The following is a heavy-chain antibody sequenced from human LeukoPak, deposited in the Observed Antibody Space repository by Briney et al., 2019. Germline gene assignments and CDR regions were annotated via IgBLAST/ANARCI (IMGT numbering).Heavy chain of an antibody. D-gene: IGHD1-26*01. Sequence: GGSLRLSCAASGFTFSSYSTNWVRQAPGKGLEWVSSISSSSSYIYYADSVKGRFTISRDNAKNSLYLQMNSLRAEDTAVYYCAREITVGATAGFDYWGQGTLVTVSS. J-gene: IGHJ4*02. CDR3: AREITVGATAGFDY. CDR2: ISSSSSYI. V-gene: IGHV3-21*01. CDR1: GFTFSSYS.